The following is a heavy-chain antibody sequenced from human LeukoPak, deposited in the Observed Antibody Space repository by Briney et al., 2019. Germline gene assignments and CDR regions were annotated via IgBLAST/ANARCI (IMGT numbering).Heavy chain of an antibody. CDR2: IGGSGGST. D-gene: IGHD5-18*01. CDR1: GFTFSSYA. CDR3: AKDPATVLRGYSYGHFDY. J-gene: IGHJ4*02. Sequence: GGSLRLSCAASGFTFSSYAMSWVRQAPGKGLEWVSAIGGSGGSTYYADSVKGRFTISRDNSKNTLYLQMNSLRAEDTAVYYCAKDPATVLRGYSYGHFDYWGQGTLVTVSS. V-gene: IGHV3-23*01.